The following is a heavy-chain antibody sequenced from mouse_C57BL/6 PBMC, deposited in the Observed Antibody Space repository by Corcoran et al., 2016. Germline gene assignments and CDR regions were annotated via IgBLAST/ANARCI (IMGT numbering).Heavy chain of an antibody. V-gene: IGHV1-80*01. CDR2: IYPGDGDT. CDR3: ARSSTMVTTGGYFDV. D-gene: IGHD2-2*01. CDR1: GYAFSSYW. J-gene: IGHJ1*03. Sequence: QVQLQQSGAELVKPGASVKISCKASGYAFSSYWMNWVKQRPGKGLEWIGQIYPGDGDTNYNGKFKGKATLTADKSSSTAYMQLSSLTSEDSAVYFCARSSTMVTTGGYFDVWGTGTTVTVSS.